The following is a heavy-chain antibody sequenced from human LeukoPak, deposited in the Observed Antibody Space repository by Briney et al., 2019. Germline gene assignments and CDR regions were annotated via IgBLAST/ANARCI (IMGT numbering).Heavy chain of an antibody. CDR3: VVAAEAVQH. V-gene: IGHV3-49*03. CDR1: GCTFGDYA. D-gene: IGHD2-15*01. Sequence: PGGSLRLSCTASGCTFGDYAMSWFRQAPGKGPEWVGFIRSKAYGGTTEYAASVKGRFTISRDDSKSIAYLQMNSLKTEDTAVYYCVVAAEAVQHWGQGTLVTVSS. CDR2: IRSKAYGGTT. J-gene: IGHJ1*01.